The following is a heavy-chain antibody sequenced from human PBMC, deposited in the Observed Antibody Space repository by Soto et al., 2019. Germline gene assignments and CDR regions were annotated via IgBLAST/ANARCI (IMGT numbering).Heavy chain of an antibody. J-gene: IGHJ3*02. CDR2: ISSSSSTI. Sequence: EVQLVESGGGLVQPGGSLRLSCAASGFTFSSYSMNWVRQAPGKGLEWVSYISSSSSTIYYADSVKGRFTISRDNAKNSLYLQMNSLRAEDTAVYYCARGGYCSGASCYSVAFDIWGQGTMVTVSS. D-gene: IGHD2-15*01. CDR3: ARGGYCSGASCYSVAFDI. V-gene: IGHV3-48*01. CDR1: GFTFSSYS.